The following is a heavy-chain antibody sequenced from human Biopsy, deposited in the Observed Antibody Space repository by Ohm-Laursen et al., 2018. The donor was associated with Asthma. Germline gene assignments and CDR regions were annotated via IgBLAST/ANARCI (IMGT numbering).Heavy chain of an antibody. CDR2: IDPNSGGT. D-gene: IGHD3-16*01. CDR1: GYPFTDYY. V-gene: IGHV1-2*06. CDR3: ARIKIRIGAGTDRYFDL. J-gene: IGHJ2*01. Sequence: VSVKVSCKPSGYPFTDYYVHWVRQAPGQGLEWMGRIDPNSGGTNYAQKFLGGVTMTRDTSVNTAFMVLSRLRSDDTAVYYCARIKIRIGAGTDRYFDLWGRGTLVTVSS.